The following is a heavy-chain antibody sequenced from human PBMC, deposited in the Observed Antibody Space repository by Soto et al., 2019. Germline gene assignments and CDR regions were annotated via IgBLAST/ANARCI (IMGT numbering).Heavy chain of an antibody. D-gene: IGHD2-8*02. V-gene: IGHV1-8*01. CDR2: MNPNSGNT. CDR3: ASAYPSRLCTGGVCSPLTY. J-gene: IGHJ4*02. CDR1: GYTFTFTSYD. Sequence: VASVKVSCKASGYTFTFTSYDINWVRQATGQGLEWMGWMNPNSGNTGYAQKFQGRVTMTRNTSISTAHMELSSLRSEDTAVYYCASAYPSRLCTGGVCSPLTYWGQGTLVTVSS.